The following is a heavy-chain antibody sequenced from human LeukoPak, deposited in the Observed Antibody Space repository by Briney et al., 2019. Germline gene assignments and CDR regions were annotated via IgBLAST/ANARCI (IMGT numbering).Heavy chain of an antibody. CDR3: AKGAYYYDSSGYYYRY. J-gene: IGHJ4*02. Sequence: GGSLRLSCAASGFTFSSYGMHWVRQAPGKGLEWVAFIRYDGSNKYYADSVKGRFTISRDNSKNTLYLQMNSLRAEDTAVYYCAKGAYYYDSSGYYYRYWGQGTLVTVSS. D-gene: IGHD3-22*01. CDR1: GFTFSSYG. V-gene: IGHV3-30*02. CDR2: IRYDGSNK.